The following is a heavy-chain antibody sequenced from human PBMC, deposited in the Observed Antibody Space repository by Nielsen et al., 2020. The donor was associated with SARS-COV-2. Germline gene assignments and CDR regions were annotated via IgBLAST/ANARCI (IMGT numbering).Heavy chain of an antibody. CDR3: AREGRNLPLNY. V-gene: IGHV3-11*05. CDR1: GFTFSDYY. Sequence: GESLKISCAASGFTFSDYYMSWIRQAPGKGLEWVSYISSSSSYTNYADSVKGRFTISRDKAKNSLYLQMNALRAEDTAVYYCAREGRNLPLNYWGQGTLVTVSS. CDR2: ISSSSSYT. J-gene: IGHJ4*02.